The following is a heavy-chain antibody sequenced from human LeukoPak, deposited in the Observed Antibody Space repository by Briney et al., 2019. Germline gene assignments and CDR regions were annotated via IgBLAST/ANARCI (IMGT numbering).Heavy chain of an antibody. Sequence: ASVKVSCRASGYTFTGYYMHWVRQAPGHGLEWMGWINPNSGGTNYAQKFQGRVTMTRDTSISKAYMELSRLRSDDTAVYYCALGYCSGGSCYNRYYYYYMDVWGKGTTVTVSS. D-gene: IGHD2-15*01. CDR1: GYTFTGYY. J-gene: IGHJ6*03. CDR2: INPNSGGT. V-gene: IGHV1-2*02. CDR3: ALGYCSGGSCYNRYYYYYMDV.